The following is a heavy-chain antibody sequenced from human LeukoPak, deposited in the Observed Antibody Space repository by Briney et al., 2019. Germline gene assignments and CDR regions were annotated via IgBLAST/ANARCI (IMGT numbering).Heavy chain of an antibody. Sequence: ASVKVSCKASGYTFTSYDINWVRQATGQGLEWMGWLNPNSGYTGYAQKFQGRVTMTRNTSISTAYMELSSLRSEDTAVYYCARNVRYCSSTSCYYPLGYWGQGTLVTVSS. CDR2: LNPNSGYT. CDR3: ARNVRYCSSTSCYYPLGY. CDR1: GYTFTSYD. J-gene: IGHJ4*02. D-gene: IGHD2-2*01. V-gene: IGHV1-8*01.